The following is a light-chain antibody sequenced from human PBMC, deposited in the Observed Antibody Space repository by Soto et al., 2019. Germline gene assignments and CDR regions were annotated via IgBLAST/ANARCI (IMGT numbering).Light chain of an antibody. Sequence: DIHMTQSPSTLSASVGDRVTITCRASQNINSWLAWYQQKPGKAPKLLIYEASTLERGVPSRFGSSGSGTEFTLTISSLQSDDFGTYYCQQYNAYSWTFGQGTKVEI. CDR1: QNINSW. V-gene: IGKV1-5*03. CDR2: EAS. J-gene: IGKJ1*01. CDR3: QQYNAYSWT.